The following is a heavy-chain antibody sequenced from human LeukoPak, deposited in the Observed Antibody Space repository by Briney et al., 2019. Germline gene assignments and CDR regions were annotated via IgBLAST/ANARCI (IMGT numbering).Heavy chain of an antibody. J-gene: IGHJ3*02. Sequence: GASVKVSCKASGGTFSSYAISWVRQAPGQGLEWMGGIIPIFGTANYAQKFQGRVTITADESTSTAYMELSSLRSEDTAVYYCARGDIEWELTGAFDIWGQGTMVTVSS. CDR2: IIPIFGTA. V-gene: IGHV1-69*13. CDR3: ARGDIEWELTGAFDI. CDR1: GGTFSSYA. D-gene: IGHD1-26*01.